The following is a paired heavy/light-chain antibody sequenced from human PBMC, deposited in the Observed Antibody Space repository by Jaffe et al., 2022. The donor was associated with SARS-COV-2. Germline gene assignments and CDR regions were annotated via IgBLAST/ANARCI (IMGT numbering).Heavy chain of an antibody. V-gene: IGHV4-59*01. Sequence: QVQLQESGPGLVKPSETLSLTCTVSGGSINNYYWGWIRQPPGKGLEWIGYIFYSGNTNYKSSLKSRVTISVDTSKSQFSLKLSSVTAADTAVYYCARLSVLNSSDGLDYWGQGTLVTVSS. CDR2: IFYSGNT. CDR1: GGSINNYY. D-gene: IGHD6-6*01. J-gene: IGHJ4*02. CDR3: ARLSVLNSSDGLDY.
Light chain of an antibody. J-gene: IGLJ2*01. CDR2: YDN. CDR3: QVWDSSSDHVV. V-gene: IGLV3-21*04. CDR1: NIGGKS. Sequence: SYVLTQPPSVSVDPGKTARITCGGNNIGGKSVHWYQQKPGQAPALVIYYDNGRPSGIPERFSGSNSGNTATLTISRVEAGDEADYYCQVWDSSSDHVVFGGGTKLTVL.